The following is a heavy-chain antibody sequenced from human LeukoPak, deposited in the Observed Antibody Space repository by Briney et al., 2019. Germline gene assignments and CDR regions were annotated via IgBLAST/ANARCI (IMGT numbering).Heavy chain of an antibody. Sequence: ASAKVSCKASGGTFSSYAISWVRQAPGQGLEWMGGIIPIFGTANYAQKFQGRVTITADESTSTAYMELSSLRSEDTAVYYCAREWEMATWGYFDYWGQGTLVTASS. CDR2: IIPIFGTA. CDR3: AREWEMATWGYFDY. V-gene: IGHV1-69*13. J-gene: IGHJ4*02. D-gene: IGHD5-24*01. CDR1: GGTFSSYA.